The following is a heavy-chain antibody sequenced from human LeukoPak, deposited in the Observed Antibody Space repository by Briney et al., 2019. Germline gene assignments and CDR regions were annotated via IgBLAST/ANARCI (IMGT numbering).Heavy chain of an antibody. CDR1: GFIITTYA. CDR2: ILGSGTT. D-gene: IGHD5-24*01. CDR3: AKDLHYNDGRWEFDP. V-gene: IGHV3-23*01. J-gene: IGHJ5*02. Sequence: GGSLGLSCAASGFIITTYAMAWVRQAPGKGLEWVAGILGSGTTYYSDSVKGRFTISKDNSKKMVYLQMNSLRVEDTAIYYCAKDLHYNDGRWEFDPWGQGTLVTVSS.